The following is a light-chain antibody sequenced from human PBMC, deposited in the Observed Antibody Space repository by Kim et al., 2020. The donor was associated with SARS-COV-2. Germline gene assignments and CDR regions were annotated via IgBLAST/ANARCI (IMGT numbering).Light chain of an antibody. CDR2: GAS. CDR3: QQDDTSPSCT. Sequence: EIVLTQSPGTLSLSPGERATLSCRASQSVSDNYLAWYQQQPGQAPRLLIYGASSRATGIPHRFSGSGSGTDFTLTISRLEPEDFAVYYCQQDDTSPSCTFGQGTKLEI. J-gene: IGKJ2*02. V-gene: IGKV3-20*01. CDR1: QSVSDNY.